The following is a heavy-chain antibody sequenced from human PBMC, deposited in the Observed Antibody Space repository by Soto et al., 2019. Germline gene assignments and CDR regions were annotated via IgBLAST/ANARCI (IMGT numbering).Heavy chain of an antibody. V-gene: IGHV3-21*01. Sequence: GGSLRLSCAASGFTFSSYSMNWVRQAPGKGLEWVSSISSSSSYIYYADSVKGRFTISRDNAKNSLYLQMNSLRAEDTAVYYCARFDIVVVPAAYSSSWYGYGMDVWGQGTTVT. D-gene: IGHD2-2*01. CDR3: ARFDIVVVPAAYSSSWYGYGMDV. J-gene: IGHJ6*02. CDR2: ISSSSSYI. CDR1: GFTFSSYS.